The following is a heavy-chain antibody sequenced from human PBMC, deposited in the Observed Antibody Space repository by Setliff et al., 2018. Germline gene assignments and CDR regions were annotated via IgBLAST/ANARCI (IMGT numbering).Heavy chain of an antibody. CDR1: GFTFSTYP. D-gene: IGHD6-19*01. J-gene: IGHJ5*02. CDR3: ARATRDSDGWYYEYSWFDP. V-gene: IGHV3-30*01. Sequence: PGGSLRLSCAASGFTFSTYPMHWVRQAPGKGLEWVAVISYDGINKYYADSVRGRFTISRDHSKNTLYLQMNSLRGEDTAVYFCARATRDSDGWYYEYSWFDPWGQGTLVTVSS. CDR2: ISYDGINK.